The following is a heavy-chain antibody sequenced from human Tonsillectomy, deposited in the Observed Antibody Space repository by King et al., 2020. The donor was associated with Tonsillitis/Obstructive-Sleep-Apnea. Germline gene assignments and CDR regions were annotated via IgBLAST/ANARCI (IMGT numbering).Heavy chain of an antibody. J-gene: IGHJ4*02. V-gene: IGHV3-9*01. CDR3: ATGRFSVEAAAFY. CDR1: GFTFDDYA. CDR2: ISWSSGSI. D-gene: IGHD6-13*01. Sequence: VQLVQSGGGLVQPGRSLRLSCAASGFTFDDYAMHWVRQAPGKGLEWVSGISWSSGSIGYADSVKGRFTISRDNAKNYLYLQMNSLRGEDTALYYCATGRFSVEAAAFYWGQGTLVTVSS.